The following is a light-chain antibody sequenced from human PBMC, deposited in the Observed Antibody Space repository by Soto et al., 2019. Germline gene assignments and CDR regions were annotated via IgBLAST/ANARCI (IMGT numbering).Light chain of an antibody. J-gene: IGKJ2*01. Sequence: EVVMTQSPATLSVSPGERATLSCRASQSVSSNLAWYQQKPGQAPRLLIYGASTRATGMPARFSGSGSGTEFTLTISSLQSEDSAVYYCQQYNNWPETFGQGTKLEIK. CDR1: QSVSSN. V-gene: IGKV3-15*01. CDR3: QQYNNWPET. CDR2: GAS.